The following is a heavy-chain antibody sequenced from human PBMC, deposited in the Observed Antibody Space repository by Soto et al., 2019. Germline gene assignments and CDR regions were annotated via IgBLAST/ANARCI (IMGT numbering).Heavy chain of an antibody. CDR1: GGSISSYY. J-gene: IGHJ5*02. D-gene: IGHD2-2*01. V-gene: IGHV4-59*12. CDR3: ARGGVVPAASNWFDP. CDR2: IYYSGST. Sequence: TETLSLSCTVSGGSISSYYWSWIRQPPGKGLEWIGYIYYSGSTNYNPSLKSRVTISVDTSKNQFSLKLSSVTAADTAVYYCARGGVVPAASNWFDPWGQGTLVTVSS.